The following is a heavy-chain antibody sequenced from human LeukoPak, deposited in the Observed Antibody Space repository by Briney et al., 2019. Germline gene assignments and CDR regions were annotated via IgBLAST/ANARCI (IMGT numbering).Heavy chain of an antibody. CDR3: ARGRSNYYGMDV. V-gene: IGHV4-61*08. D-gene: IGHD1-26*01. CDR2: IYYNGNT. Sequence: TSETLSLTCTVSGGSISSGGYYWSWIRRPPGKGLEWIGYIYYNGNTNYSPSLKSRVTMSVDTSKNLFSLKVSSVTAADTAVYYCARGRSNYYGMDVWGQGTTVTVSS. J-gene: IGHJ6*02. CDR1: GGSISSGGYY.